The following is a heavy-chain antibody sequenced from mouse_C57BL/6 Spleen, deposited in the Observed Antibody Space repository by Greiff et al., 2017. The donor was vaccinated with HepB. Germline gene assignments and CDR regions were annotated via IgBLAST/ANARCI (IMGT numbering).Heavy chain of an antibody. V-gene: IGHV1-81*01. J-gene: IGHJ2*01. CDR1: GYTFTSYG. Sequence: VQLQQSGAELARPGASVKLSCKASGYTFTSYGISWVKQRTGQGLEWIGEIYPRSGNTYYNEKFKGKSTLTADKSSSTAYMELRSLTSEDSAVYFCATHCDENYFDYWGPGTTLTVSS. CDR2: IYPRSGNT. CDR3: ATHCDENYFDY.